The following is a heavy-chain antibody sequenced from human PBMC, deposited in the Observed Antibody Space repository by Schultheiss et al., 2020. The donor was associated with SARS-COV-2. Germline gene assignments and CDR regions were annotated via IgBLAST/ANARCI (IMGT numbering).Heavy chain of an antibody. D-gene: IGHD3-3*01. J-gene: IGHJ2*01. V-gene: IGHV3-11*01. CDR1: GFTFSDYY. Sequence: GGSLRLSCVASGFTFSDYYMSWIRQAPGKGLEWVSYISSSGCSIYYVDSVKGRFTISRDNAEKSLYLQMNSLRAEDTAVYYCARDRYDFWSGYVSYWYFDLWGRGTLVTVSS. CDR2: ISSSGCSI. CDR3: ARDRYDFWSGYVSYWYFDL.